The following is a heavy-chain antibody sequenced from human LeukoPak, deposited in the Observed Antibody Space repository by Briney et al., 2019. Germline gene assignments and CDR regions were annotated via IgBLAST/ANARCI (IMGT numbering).Heavy chain of an antibody. CDR3: ARATIFGVVNY. CDR1: GGSISSHY. J-gene: IGHJ4*02. CDR2: IYYSGST. Sequence: SETLSLTCTVSGGSISSHYWSWIRQPPGKGLEWIGYIYYSGSTNFNPSLKSRVTISVDTSKNQFSLKLSSVTAADTAVYYCARATIFGVVNYWGQGTLVTVSS. V-gene: IGHV4-59*11. D-gene: IGHD3-3*01.